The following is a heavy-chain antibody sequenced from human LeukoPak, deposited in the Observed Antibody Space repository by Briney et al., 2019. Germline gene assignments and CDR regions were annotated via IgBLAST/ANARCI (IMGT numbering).Heavy chain of an antibody. CDR2: ISPSGDRT. Sequence: ASVKVSCKGFGYTITNYCLHWVRQAPGQGLEWMGVISPSGDRTSYAQRFQGRVTLIGDTSTTTDYMEVSGLRSEDTAIYYCAREPQSSGSFDYWGQGTLVTVSS. CDR1: GYTITNYC. J-gene: IGHJ4*02. CDR3: AREPQSSGSFDY. V-gene: IGHV1-46*01. D-gene: IGHD6-25*01.